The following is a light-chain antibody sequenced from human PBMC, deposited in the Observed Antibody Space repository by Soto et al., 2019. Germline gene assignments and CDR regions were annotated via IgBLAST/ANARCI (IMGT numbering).Light chain of an antibody. J-gene: IGKJ5*01. Sequence: DIVMPQSPLSLPVTPGEPASISCRSSQSLLHSNGYNYLDWYLQKPGQSPQLLIYLGSNRASGVPDRFSGSGSGTDCTLKISRVEAEDVGVYYCMQARQTPVTFGQGTRLEIK. CDR3: MQARQTPVT. V-gene: IGKV2-28*01. CDR1: QSLLHSNGYNY. CDR2: LGS.